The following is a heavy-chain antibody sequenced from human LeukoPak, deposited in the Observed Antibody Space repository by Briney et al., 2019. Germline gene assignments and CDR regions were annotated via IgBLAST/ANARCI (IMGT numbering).Heavy chain of an antibody. CDR1: GGSISHYY. Sequence: KPSETLTLTCTVSGGSISHYYGSWIRQSPGKGLEWIGNIYYTGSTNYNSSLKSRVTLSVDTSNNQFLLKVTSVTAADMAVYFCSRDLDYWGQGILVTVSS. V-gene: IGHV4-59*12. CDR3: SRDLDY. CDR2: IYYTGST. J-gene: IGHJ4*02.